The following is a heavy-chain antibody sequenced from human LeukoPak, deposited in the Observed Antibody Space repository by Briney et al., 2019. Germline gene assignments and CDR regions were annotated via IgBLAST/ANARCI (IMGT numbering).Heavy chain of an antibody. CDR1: GYTFSSYE. Sequence: GGSLRLSCAASGYTFSSYEMNWVRQAPGKGLEWVSSISSSSSYVYYADSVKGRFTISRDSAKKSLYLQMNSLRAEDTAVYYCARVGEKAFHLWPEIDYWGQGTLVTVSS. J-gene: IGHJ4*02. CDR2: ISSSSSYV. V-gene: IGHV3-21*01. D-gene: IGHD5-24*01. CDR3: ARVGEKAFHLWPEIDY.